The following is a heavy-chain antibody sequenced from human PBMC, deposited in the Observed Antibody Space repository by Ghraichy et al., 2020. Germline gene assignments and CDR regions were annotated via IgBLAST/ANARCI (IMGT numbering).Heavy chain of an antibody. CDR1: GFTFSSYG. Sequence: LSLTCAASGFTFSSYGMHWVRQAPGKGLEWVAVISYDGSNKYYADSVKGRFTISRDNSKNTLYLQMNSLRAEDTAVYYCAKGDYGDYDFDYWGQGTLVTVSS. V-gene: IGHV3-30*18. CDR3: AKGDYGDYDFDY. CDR2: ISYDGSNK. J-gene: IGHJ4*02. D-gene: IGHD4-17*01.